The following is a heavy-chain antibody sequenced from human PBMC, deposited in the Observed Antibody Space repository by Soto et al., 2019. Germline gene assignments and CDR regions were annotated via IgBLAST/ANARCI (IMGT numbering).Heavy chain of an antibody. V-gene: IGHV4-34*01. D-gene: IGHD2-8*02. CDR1: GGSFSGYY. CDR3: ARDKITGLFDY. CDR2: INHSGST. Sequence: SETLSLTCAVYGGSFSGYYWTWIRQPPGTGLEWIGEINHSGSTNYNPSLKSRVTISVDTSKNQFSLKLTSVTAADTAVYYCARDKITGLFDYWGQGTLDTVSS. J-gene: IGHJ4*02.